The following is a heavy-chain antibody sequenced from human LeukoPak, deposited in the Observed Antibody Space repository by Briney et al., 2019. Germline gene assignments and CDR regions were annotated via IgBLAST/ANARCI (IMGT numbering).Heavy chain of an antibody. CDR1: GYTFTSYG. V-gene: IGHV1-18*01. D-gene: IGHD3-22*01. Sequence: VASVNVSFKASGYTFTSYGISWVRQAPGQGLEWMGWISAYNGNTNYAQKLQGRVTMTTDTSTSTAYMELRSLRSDDTAVYYCARDGPFALYYYDSSGHPNFDYWGQGTLVTVSS. CDR2: ISAYNGNT. CDR3: ARDGPFALYYYDSSGHPNFDY. J-gene: IGHJ4*02.